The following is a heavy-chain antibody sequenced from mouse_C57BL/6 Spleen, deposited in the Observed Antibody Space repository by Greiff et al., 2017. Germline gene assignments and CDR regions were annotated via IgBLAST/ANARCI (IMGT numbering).Heavy chain of an antibody. CDR3: ARWGDYDVGAMDY. CDR1: GFNIKDYY. J-gene: IGHJ4*01. D-gene: IGHD2-4*01. CDR2: IDPEDCET. V-gene: IGHV14-2*01. Sequence: VQLQQSGAELVKPGASVKLSCTAPGFNIKDYYMHWVTQRTEQGLEWIGRIDPEDCETQYAPNFQGKATITAYTSSNTANLQLSSLTAEETAVDYCARWGDYDVGAMDYWGQGTSVTVSS.